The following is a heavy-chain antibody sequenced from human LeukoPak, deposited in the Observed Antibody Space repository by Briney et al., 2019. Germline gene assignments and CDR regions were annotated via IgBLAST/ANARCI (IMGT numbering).Heavy chain of an antibody. Sequence: SETLSLTCIVSGTSMSGYSWSWIRQPPGKGLEWLGYIYHSGSTYYNPSLKSRVTISVDRSKNQFSLKLSSVTAAYTAVYYCARGARDYYGSGSYYSNWFDPWSQGTLVTVSS. J-gene: IGHJ5*02. CDR2: IYHSGST. V-gene: IGHV4-30-2*01. CDR1: GTSMSGYS. CDR3: ARGARDYYGSGSYYSNWFDP. D-gene: IGHD3-10*01.